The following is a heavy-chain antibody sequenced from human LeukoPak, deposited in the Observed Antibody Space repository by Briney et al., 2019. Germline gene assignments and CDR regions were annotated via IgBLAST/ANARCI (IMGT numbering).Heavy chain of an antibody. CDR1: GGAFSNYA. CDR3: ARWTHGSGAGFFIH. J-gene: IGHJ1*01. Sequence: SVKVSCKASGGAFSNYAMNWVRQAPGQGLEWMGGIIPLLGTPSYAQKFQGRVTITADESTTTAYMELSSLRSVDTAVYYCARWTHGSGAGFFIHWGQGTLVTVSS. CDR2: IIPLLGTP. V-gene: IGHV1-69*13. D-gene: IGHD3-10*01.